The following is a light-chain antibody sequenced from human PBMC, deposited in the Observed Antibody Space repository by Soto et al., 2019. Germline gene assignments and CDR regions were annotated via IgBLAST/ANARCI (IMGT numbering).Light chain of an antibody. V-gene: IGLV2-14*03. CDR3: SSYTTSDTYV. J-gene: IGLJ1*01. CDR1: SSDVGSRYNY. Sequence: QSALTQPASMSGYPGLTITISCTGTSSDVGSRYNYISWYQQHPGKAPKLMIYDVNTRPSGISIRFSGSKSGNTASLTISGLQAEDEADYYCSSYTTSDTYVFGLGTKVTVL. CDR2: DVN.